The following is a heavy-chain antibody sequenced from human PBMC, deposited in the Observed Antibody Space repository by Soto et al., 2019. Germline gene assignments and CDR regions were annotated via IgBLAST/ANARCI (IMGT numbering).Heavy chain of an antibody. CDR1: GFTLSSYE. D-gene: IGHD2-2*01. CDR2: VSSSGSSI. CDR3: ARRYCSTTSCYLPFDY. V-gene: IGHV3-48*03. J-gene: IGHJ4*02. Sequence: GGSLRLSCAASGFTLSSYEMNWVRQAPGKGLEWVSYVSSSGSSIFYADSVKGRFTISRDNAKNSLYLHMNSLRAEDTAVYYCARRYCSTTSCYLPFDYWGQGSLVTVSS.